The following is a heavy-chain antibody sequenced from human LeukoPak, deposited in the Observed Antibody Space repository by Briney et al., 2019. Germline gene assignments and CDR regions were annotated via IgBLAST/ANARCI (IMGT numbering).Heavy chain of an antibody. CDR3: ARDRYYDFWSGYHYYYGMDV. J-gene: IGHJ6*02. CDR2: IIPILGIA. D-gene: IGHD3-3*01. CDR1: GGTFSSYA. V-gene: IGHV1-69*04. Sequence: ASVKVSCKASGGTFSSYAIRWVRQAPGQGLEWMGRIIPILGIANYAQKFQGRVTITADKSTSTAYMELSSLRSEDTAVYYCARDRYYDFWSGYHYYYGMDVWGQGTTVTVSS.